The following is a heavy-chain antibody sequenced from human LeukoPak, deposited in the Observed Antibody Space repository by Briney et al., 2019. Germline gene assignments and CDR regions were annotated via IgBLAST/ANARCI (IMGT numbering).Heavy chain of an antibody. V-gene: IGHV4-39*01. CDR3: AGRRAGVYAYYWYFDL. J-gene: IGHJ2*01. Sequence: SETLSLTCTVSGGSISSSSYYWGWIRQPPGKGLEWIGSIYYSGSTYYNPSLKSRVTISVDTSKNQFSLKLSSVTAADTAVYYCAGRRAGVYAYYWYFDLWGRGTLVTVSS. CDR2: IYYSGST. CDR1: GGSISSSSYY. D-gene: IGHD2-8*01.